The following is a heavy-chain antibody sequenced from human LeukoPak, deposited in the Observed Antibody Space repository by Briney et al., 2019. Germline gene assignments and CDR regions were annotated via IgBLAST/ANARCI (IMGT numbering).Heavy chain of an antibody. CDR1: GGSISSSNW. D-gene: IGHD3-22*01. V-gene: IGHV4-4*02. CDR2: IIHSGST. J-gene: IGHJ4*02. CDR3: ATYYECSGYRLDY. Sequence: PSETLSLTCAVSGGSISSSNWWSWVRQPPGKGLEWIGEIIHSGSTNYNPSLKSRVTMSIDNSRNQFSLELISVTATDTAVYYCATYYECSGYRLDYWGQGTLVTVSS.